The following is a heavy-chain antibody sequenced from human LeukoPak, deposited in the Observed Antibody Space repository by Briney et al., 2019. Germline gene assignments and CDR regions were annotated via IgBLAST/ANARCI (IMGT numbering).Heavy chain of an antibody. CDR2: IYSGGST. V-gene: IGHV3-66*02. D-gene: IGHD3-10*01. CDR1: GFTVSSNY. CDR3: ARGLDFVGYGSGSLVDY. J-gene: IGHJ4*02. Sequence: GGSLRLSCAASGFTVSSNYMSWVRQAPGKGLEWVSGIYSGGSTYFAAYVTGRFTISRGNSKNTLYLQMNSQRAEDTAGYYCARGLDFVGYGSGSLVDYWGQGTLVTVSS.